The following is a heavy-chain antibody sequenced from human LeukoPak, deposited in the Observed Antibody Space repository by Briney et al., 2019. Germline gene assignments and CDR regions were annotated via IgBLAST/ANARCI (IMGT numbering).Heavy chain of an antibody. CDR1: GFTFGDYA. CDR2: IRSKAYGGTT. J-gene: IGHJ4*02. Sequence: PGGSLRLSCTASGFTFGDYAMSWVRQAPGKGLEWVGFIRSKAYGGTTEYAPSVKGRFTISRDDSKSIAYLQMNSLKTEDTAVYYCTRASAWTAAMVYYWGQGTLVTVSS. V-gene: IGHV3-49*04. D-gene: IGHD5-18*01. CDR3: TRASAWTAAMVYY.